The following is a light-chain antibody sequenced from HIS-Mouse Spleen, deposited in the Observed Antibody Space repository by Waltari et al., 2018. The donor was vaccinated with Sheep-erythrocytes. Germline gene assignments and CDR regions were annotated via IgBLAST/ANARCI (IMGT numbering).Light chain of an antibody. Sequence: QSALTQPASVSGSPGPSITISCTGTSSDVGCYNYVSWYQQHPGKAPKLMIYEVSNRPSGVSNRFSGSKSGNTASLTISGLQAEDEADYYCSSYTSSSTVVFGGGTKLTVL. CDR1: SSDVGCYNY. CDR2: EVS. V-gene: IGLV2-14*01. J-gene: IGLJ2*01. CDR3: SSYTSSSTVV.